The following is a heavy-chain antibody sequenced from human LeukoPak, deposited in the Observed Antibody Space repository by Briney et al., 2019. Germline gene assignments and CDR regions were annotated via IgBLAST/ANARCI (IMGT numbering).Heavy chain of an antibody. CDR3: ARGRFSVYYFDY. CDR1: GGSFSDYY. V-gene: IGHV4-34*01. CDR2: IIHSGAT. J-gene: IGHJ4*02. D-gene: IGHD3-3*02. Sequence: SETLSLTCGASGGSFSDYYWSGIRQPPGKGLEWIGEIIHSGATSSNPSLKSRVTISMDPSKNQFSLKLSSVTAADTAVYYCARGRFSVYYFDYWGQGSLVTVSS.